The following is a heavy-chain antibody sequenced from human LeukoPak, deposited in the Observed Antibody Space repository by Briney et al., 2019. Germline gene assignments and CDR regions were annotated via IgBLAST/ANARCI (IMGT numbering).Heavy chain of an antibody. J-gene: IGHJ4*02. CDR1: GFTFSSYA. Sequence: GGSLRLSCSASGFTFSSYAMHWVRQAPGKGLEYVSATSSNGGSTYYADSVKGRFTISRDNSKNTLYLQMSSLRAEDTAVYYCVKGDSVDYWGQGTLVTVSS. V-gene: IGHV3-64D*06. CDR3: VKGDSVDY. D-gene: IGHD2-21*02. CDR2: TSSNGGST.